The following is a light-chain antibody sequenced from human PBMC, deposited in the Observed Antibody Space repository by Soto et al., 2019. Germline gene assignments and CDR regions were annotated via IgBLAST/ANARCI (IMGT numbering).Light chain of an antibody. CDR3: QQANSLPYT. CDR1: QDISSW. CDR2: AAS. Sequence: DIQMTQSPSSVSASVGDRVTITCRASQDISSWLAWYQQKPGKAPKLLIYAASTLQSGVPSRFSGSGSGTDFTLTVCSLQPEDFATYSCQQANSLPYTFGQGTKLESK. V-gene: IGKV1-12*01. J-gene: IGKJ2*01.